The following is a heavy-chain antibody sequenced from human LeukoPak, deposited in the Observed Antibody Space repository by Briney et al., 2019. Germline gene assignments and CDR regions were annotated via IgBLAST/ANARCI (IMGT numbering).Heavy chain of an antibody. CDR1: GGSITSYY. V-gene: IGHV4-59*01. Sequence: PSETLSLTCTVSGGSITSYYWSWIRQPPGKGLEWIGYIFYSGSTNYNPSLKSRVTISVDTSKNHFSLKLSSVTAADTAVYYCARTIVGATEPYYYYGMDVWGQGTTVTVSS. CDR3: ARTIVGATEPYYYYGMDV. CDR2: IFYSGST. D-gene: IGHD1-26*01. J-gene: IGHJ6*02.